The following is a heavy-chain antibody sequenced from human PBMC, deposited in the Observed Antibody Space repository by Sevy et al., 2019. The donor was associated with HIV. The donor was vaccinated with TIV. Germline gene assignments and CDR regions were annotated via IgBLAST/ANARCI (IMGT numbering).Heavy chain of an antibody. CDR1: GFTFSDYS. CDR2: ISYDGRNYK. Sequence: GGSLRFSCAASGFTFSDYSMHWVRQAPGKGLEWVAVISYDGRNYKYNVDSVKGRFTISRDNSKNTLFLQMNSLRAEDSAIYYCARDRGEILHSASDYWGQGTLVTVSS. CDR3: ARDRGEILHSASDY. J-gene: IGHJ4*02. V-gene: IGHV3-30*14. D-gene: IGHD3-16*01.